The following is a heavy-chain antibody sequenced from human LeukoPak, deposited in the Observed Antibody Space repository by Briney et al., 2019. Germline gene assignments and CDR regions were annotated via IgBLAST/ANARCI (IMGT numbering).Heavy chain of an antibody. J-gene: IGHJ3*02. CDR2: ISGSGGST. CDR1: VFTFSSYA. CDR3: AKAKLKPDAFDI. D-gene: IGHD1-14*01. Sequence: TGGSLRLSCAASVFTFSSYAMSWVRQAPGKGLEWVSAISGSGGSTYYADSVKGRFTISRDNSKNTLYLQMNSLRAEDTAVYYCAKAKLKPDAFDIWGQGTMVTVSS. V-gene: IGHV3-23*01.